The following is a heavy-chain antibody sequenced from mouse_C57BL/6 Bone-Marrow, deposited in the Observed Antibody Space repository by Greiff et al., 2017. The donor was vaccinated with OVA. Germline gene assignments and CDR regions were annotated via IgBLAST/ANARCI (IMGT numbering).Heavy chain of an antibody. V-gene: IGHV1-7*01. CDR3: ARELRLPWFAY. Sequence: QVQLKQSGAELAKPGASVKLSCKASGYTFTSYWMHWVKQRPGQGLEWIGYINPSSGYTKYNQKFKDKATLTADKSSRTAYMQLSSLTYEDSAVYYCARELRLPWFAYWGQGTLVTVSA. D-gene: IGHD3-2*02. J-gene: IGHJ3*01. CDR1: GYTFTSYW. CDR2: INPSSGYT.